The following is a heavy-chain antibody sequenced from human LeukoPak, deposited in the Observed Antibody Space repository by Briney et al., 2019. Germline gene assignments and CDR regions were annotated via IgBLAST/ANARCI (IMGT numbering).Heavy chain of an antibody. CDR1: GFTFSDYY. CDR2: ISSSGSTI. D-gene: IGHD3-3*01. Sequence: TGGSLRLSCAASGFTFSDYYMSWIRQAPGKGLEWASYISSSGSTIYYADSVKGRFTISRDNAKNSLYLQMNSLRAEDTAVYYCARDPRGSIWSGYSPYWGQGTLVTVSS. CDR3: ARDPRGSIWSGYSPY. V-gene: IGHV3-11*04. J-gene: IGHJ4*02.